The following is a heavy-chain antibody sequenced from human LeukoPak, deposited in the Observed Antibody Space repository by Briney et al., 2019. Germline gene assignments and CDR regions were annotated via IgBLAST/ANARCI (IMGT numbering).Heavy chain of an antibody. V-gene: IGHV4-59*01. J-gene: IGHJ6*03. CDR2: IYYSGST. CDR1: GGSISSYY. CDR3: ARDRITMVRGGRYMDV. Sequence: KPSETLSLTCTVSGGSISSYYWSWIRQPPGKGLEWIGYIYYSGSTNYNPSLKSRVTISVDTSKNQFSLKLSSVTAADTAVYYCARDRITMVRGGRYMDVWGKGTTVTVSS. D-gene: IGHD3-10*01.